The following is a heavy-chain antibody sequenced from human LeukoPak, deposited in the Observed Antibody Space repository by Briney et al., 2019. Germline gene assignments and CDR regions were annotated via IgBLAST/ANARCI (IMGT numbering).Heavy chain of an antibody. CDR2: ISGSGGST. D-gene: IGHD3-22*01. Sequence: PGGSLRLSCAASGFTFSNCAMSWVRQAPGKGLEWVSGISGSGGSTYYADSVKGRFTNSRDNSKNTLYLQMNSLRAEDTAVYYCAKGDSYYDSSGYFDYWGQGTLVTVSS. CDR1: GFTFSNCA. V-gene: IGHV3-23*01. J-gene: IGHJ4*02. CDR3: AKGDSYYDSSGYFDY.